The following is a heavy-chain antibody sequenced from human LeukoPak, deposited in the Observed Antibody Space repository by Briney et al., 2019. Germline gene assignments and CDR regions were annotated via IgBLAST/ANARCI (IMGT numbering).Heavy chain of an antibody. CDR2: IYSGGST. V-gene: IGHV3-66*01. Sequence: GGSLRLSCAASGFTVSSNYMSWVRQAPGKGLEWVSVIYSGGSTYYADSVKGRFTISRDNSKNTLYLQMNTLRAEDTAVYYCARGYGDSPPDYWGQGTLVTVSS. D-gene: IGHD4-17*01. J-gene: IGHJ4*02. CDR1: GFTVSSNY. CDR3: ARGYGDSPPDY.